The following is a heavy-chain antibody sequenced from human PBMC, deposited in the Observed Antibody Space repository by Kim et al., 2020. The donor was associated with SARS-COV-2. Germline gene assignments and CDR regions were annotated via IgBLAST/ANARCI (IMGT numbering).Heavy chain of an antibody. CDR3: ARSNIAARPLYYFDY. CDR2: IYYSGST. Sequence: SETLSLTCTVSGGSISSSSYYWGWIRQPPGKGLEWIGSIYYSGSTYYNPSLKSRVTISVDTSKNQFSLKLSSVTAADTAVYYCARSNIAARPLYYFDYWG. D-gene: IGHD6-6*01. CDR1: GGSISSSSYY. V-gene: IGHV4-39*01. J-gene: IGHJ4*01.